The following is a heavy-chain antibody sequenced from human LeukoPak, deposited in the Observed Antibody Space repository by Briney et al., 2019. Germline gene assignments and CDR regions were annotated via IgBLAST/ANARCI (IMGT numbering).Heavy chain of an antibody. D-gene: IGHD1-26*01. V-gene: IGHV4-31*03. CDR1: GGSISSGGYY. Sequence: PSETLSLTCTVSGGSISSGGYYWSWIRLHPGKGLEWIGYIYYSGSTYYNPSLKSRVTISVDTSENQLSLKLSSVTAADTAVYYCARARVGASKWFDPWGQGTLVTVSS. J-gene: IGHJ5*02. CDR2: IYYSGST. CDR3: ARARVGASKWFDP.